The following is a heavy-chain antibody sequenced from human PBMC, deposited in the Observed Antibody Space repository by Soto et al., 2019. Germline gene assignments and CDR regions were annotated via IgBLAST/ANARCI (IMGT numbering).Heavy chain of an antibody. CDR2: IWYDGSDK. J-gene: IGHJ4*02. Sequence: QVQLVESGGGVVQPGRSLRLSCAASGFTFSNYGMHWVRQAPGKGLEWVAVIWYDGSDKYYADSVKGRFTISRDNSKNTLYLHMNSLRVEDTAVYYCAGDSGGGASFFDYWGQGTLVTVSS. V-gene: IGHV3-33*01. D-gene: IGHD1-26*01. CDR3: AGDSGGGASFFDY. CDR1: GFTFSNYG.